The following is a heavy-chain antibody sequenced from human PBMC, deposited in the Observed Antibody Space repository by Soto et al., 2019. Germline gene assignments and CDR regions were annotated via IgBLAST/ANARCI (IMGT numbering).Heavy chain of an antibody. Sequence: SETLSLTCAVYGGSLSGYYWNWIRQSPGKGLEWIGEINHSGSTNYNPSLKSRVTISGDTSKTQFSLKLNSVTAADTAVYYCARCPQRITIFGVAGSDYYFDLWGRGTLVTVSS. J-gene: IGHJ2*01. CDR3: ARCPQRITIFGVAGSDYYFDL. CDR2: INHSGST. D-gene: IGHD3-3*01. V-gene: IGHV4-34*01. CDR1: GGSLSGYY.